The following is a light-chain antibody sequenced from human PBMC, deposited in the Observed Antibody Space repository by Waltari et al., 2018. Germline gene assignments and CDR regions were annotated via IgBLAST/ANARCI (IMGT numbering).Light chain of an antibody. V-gene: IGLV2-23*02. CDR3: CSFVYGGSVV. CDR2: EVT. CDR1: SSDVGHYNH. Sequence: QSALTQPASVSGSLGQSITISCTGTSSDVGHYNHVSWFQHHPGFAPKLIIYEVTKRPSGISNRFSGSKSGNTASLTISGLHAEDEAEYHCCSFVYGGSVVFGGGTKLTVL. J-gene: IGLJ2*01.